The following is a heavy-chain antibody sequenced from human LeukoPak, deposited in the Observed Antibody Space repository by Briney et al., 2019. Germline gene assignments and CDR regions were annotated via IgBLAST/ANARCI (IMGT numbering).Heavy chain of an antibody. CDR3: ARDQATLWYSSGWYFDY. CDR1: GGSISSYY. D-gene: IGHD6-19*01. J-gene: IGHJ4*02. CDR2: IYTSGST. Sequence: SETLSLTCTVSGGSISSYYWSWIRRPAGKGLEWIGRIYTSGSTNYNPSLKSRVTMSVDTSKNQFSLKLSSVTAADTAVYYCARDQATLWYSSGWYFDYWGQGTLVTVSS. V-gene: IGHV4-4*07.